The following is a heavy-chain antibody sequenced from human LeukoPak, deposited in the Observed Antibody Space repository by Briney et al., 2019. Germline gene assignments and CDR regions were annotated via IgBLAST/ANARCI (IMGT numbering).Heavy chain of an antibody. D-gene: IGHD2-21*02. V-gene: IGHV4-34*01. Sequence: SETLSLTCAVYGGSFSGYYWSWLRQPPGKGLEWIGEINHSGSTNYNPSLKSRVTISVDTSKNQFSLKLSSVTAADTAVYYCARDYCGGDCSDAFDIWGQGTMVTVSS. CDR3: ARDYCGGDCSDAFDI. CDR2: INHSGST. J-gene: IGHJ3*02. CDR1: GGSFSGYY.